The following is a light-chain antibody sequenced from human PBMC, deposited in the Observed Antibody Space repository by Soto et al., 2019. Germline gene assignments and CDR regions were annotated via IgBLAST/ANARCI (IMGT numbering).Light chain of an antibody. CDR2: GNS. V-gene: IGLV1-40*01. CDR3: QSYDSSLSVV. CDR1: SSNIGAGYD. Sequence: QAVVTQPPSVSGAPGQSVTISCTGSSSNIGAGYDVHWYQQLPGTAPKLLIYGNSNRPSGVPDRFSGSKSGTSASLAITGLQAEYEADYYCQSYDSSLSVVFGGGTKLTVL. J-gene: IGLJ2*01.